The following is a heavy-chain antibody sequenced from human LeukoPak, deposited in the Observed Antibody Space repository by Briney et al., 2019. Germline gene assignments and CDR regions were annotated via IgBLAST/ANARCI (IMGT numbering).Heavy chain of an antibody. CDR3: AKTSTDWLSDYFDY. Sequence: GGSLRLSCAASGFTFSSYAMSWVRQAPGKGLEWVSGISGSGGSTYYADSVKGRFTIPRDNSKNTLYLQMNSLRAEDTAVYYCAKTSTDWLSDYFDYWGQGTLVTVSS. J-gene: IGHJ4*02. CDR1: GFTFSSYA. D-gene: IGHD3-9*01. CDR2: ISGSGGST. V-gene: IGHV3-23*01.